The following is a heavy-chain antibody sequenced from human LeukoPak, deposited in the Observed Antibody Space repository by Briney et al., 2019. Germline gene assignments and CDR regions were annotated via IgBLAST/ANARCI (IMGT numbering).Heavy chain of an antibody. CDR3: AREVGGRNDC. V-gene: IGHV1-46*04. D-gene: IGHD3-16*01. Sequence: ASVKVSCKASGYSFTSYYMHWVRQAPGHRLEWMGIINPSGGSTTYAQKLQGRVTMTRDTSTSTVYMELSSLRSEDTAVYYCAREVGGRNDCWGQGTLVTVSS. J-gene: IGHJ4*02. CDR1: GYSFTSYY. CDR2: INPSGGST.